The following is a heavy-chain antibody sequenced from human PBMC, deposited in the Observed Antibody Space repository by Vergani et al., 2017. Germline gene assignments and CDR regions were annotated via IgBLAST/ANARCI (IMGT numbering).Heavy chain of an antibody. CDR1: GFTFGDYA. Sequence: EVQLVESGGGLVQPGRSLRLSCTASGFTFGDYAMSWFRQAPGKGLEWVSYISSSSSTIYYAYSVKGRFTISRDNAKNSLYLQMNSLRAEDTDVYYCAIDLFSSSSWYLQGAFDIWGQGTMVTVSS. J-gene: IGHJ3*02. D-gene: IGHD6-13*01. CDR3: AIDLFSSSSWYLQGAFDI. V-gene: IGHV3-48*01. CDR2: ISSSSSTI.